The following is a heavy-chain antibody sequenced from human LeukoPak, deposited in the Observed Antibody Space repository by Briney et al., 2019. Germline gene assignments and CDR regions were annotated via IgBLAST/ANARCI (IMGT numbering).Heavy chain of an antibody. CDR1: GGSISSSY. CDR2: IYYSGST. V-gene: IGHV4-59*01. CDR3: ARATYSSGWGTSDY. J-gene: IGHJ4*02. Sequence: SETLSLTCTVSGGSISSSYWSWIRQPPGKGLEWIGYIYYSGSTNYNPSLKSRVTISVDTSKNQFSLKLTSVTAADTAVYYCARATYSSGWGTSDYWGQGTLVTVSS. D-gene: IGHD6-19*01.